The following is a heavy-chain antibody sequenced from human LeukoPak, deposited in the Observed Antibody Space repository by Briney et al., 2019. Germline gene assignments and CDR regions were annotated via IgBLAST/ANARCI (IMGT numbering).Heavy chain of an antibody. V-gene: IGHV3-30*03. CDR2: ISYDGSNK. J-gene: IGHJ4*02. D-gene: IGHD1-26*01. CDR3: ATSSLSGSYFNFDY. Sequence: GGSLRLSCTASRFTFSSYGMHWVRQAPGKGLERVAVISYDGSNKYYADSVKGRFTISRDNSKNTLYLQMNSLRAEDTAVYYCATSSLSGSYFNFDYWGQGTLVTVSS. CDR1: RFTFSSYG.